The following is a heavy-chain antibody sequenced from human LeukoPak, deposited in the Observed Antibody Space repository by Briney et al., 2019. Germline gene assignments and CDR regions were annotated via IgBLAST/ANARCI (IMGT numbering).Heavy chain of an antibody. CDR2: ISTTGGST. V-gene: IGHV3-23*01. D-gene: IGHD4-23*01. Sequence: SGGSLRLSCAASGFCFNNYAMSWVRQARGKGVEWVSAISTTGGSTYYADSVKGRFTVSRDNSKNTLSLQMDSLRVEDTALYYCAKDWTTVVTPKGYYFDSWGQGTLVTVSS. CDR1: GFCFNNYA. CDR3: AKDWTTVVTPKGYYFDS. J-gene: IGHJ4*02.